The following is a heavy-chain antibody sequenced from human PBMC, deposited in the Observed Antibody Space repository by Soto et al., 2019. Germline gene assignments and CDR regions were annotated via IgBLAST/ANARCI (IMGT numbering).Heavy chain of an antibody. D-gene: IGHD1-1*01. J-gene: IGHJ3*02. V-gene: IGHV2-5*02. CDR3: AHRPPPLSSWNHDAFDI. Sequence: QITLKESGPTLVKPTQTLTLTCTFSGFSLSTSGVGVGWIRQPPGKALEWLALIYWDDDKRYSPSLKSRLTITQDTSKNQVVLTMTNMDPVDKATYYCAHRPPPLSSWNHDAFDIWGQGTMVTVSS. CDR1: GFSLSTSGVG. CDR2: IYWDDDK.